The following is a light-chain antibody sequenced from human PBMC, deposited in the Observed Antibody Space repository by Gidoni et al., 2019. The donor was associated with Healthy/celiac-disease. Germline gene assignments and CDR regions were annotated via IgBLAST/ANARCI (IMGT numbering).Light chain of an antibody. V-gene: IGKV3-11*01. CDR1: QSVSSY. J-gene: IGKJ2*01. CDR2: DAS. CDR3: QQRSNWPPKT. Sequence: EIVLTQSPATLSLSPGERATLSCRASQSVSSYLAWYQQKPGQAPRLLIYDASNRATGIPARFSGSGSGTDFTLTISSLEPEDCAVYYCQQRSNWPPKTFGQGTKLEIK.